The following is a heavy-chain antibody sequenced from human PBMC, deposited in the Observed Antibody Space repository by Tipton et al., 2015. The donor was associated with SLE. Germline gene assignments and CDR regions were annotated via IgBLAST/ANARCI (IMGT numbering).Heavy chain of an antibody. CDR1: NGSINSYY. D-gene: IGHD3-3*02. CDR2: IYTSGST. J-gene: IGHJ6*03. V-gene: IGHV4-4*07. CDR3: AREGVHFWSGSSYYYYYMDV. Sequence: TLSLTCTVSNGSINSYYWSWIRQPAGKGLEWIGRIYTSGSTNYNPSLKSRVTISVDTSKNQFSLKLSSVTAADTAVYYCAREGVHFWSGSSYYYYYMDVWGKGTTVTVSS.